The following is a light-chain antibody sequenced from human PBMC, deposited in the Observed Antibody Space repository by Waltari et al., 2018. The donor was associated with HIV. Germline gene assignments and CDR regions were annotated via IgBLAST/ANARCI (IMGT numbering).Light chain of an antibody. CDR1: QSVSSN. Sequence: EIVMTQSPATLSVSPGARATLSCRASQSVSSNLAWYQQKPGQAPRLLIYVASTRATGIPARFSGSGSGTEFTLTVSSLQSEDFAVYYCQQYINWPHTFGQGTKVEIK. J-gene: IGKJ1*01. V-gene: IGKV3-15*01. CDR3: QQYINWPHT. CDR2: VAS.